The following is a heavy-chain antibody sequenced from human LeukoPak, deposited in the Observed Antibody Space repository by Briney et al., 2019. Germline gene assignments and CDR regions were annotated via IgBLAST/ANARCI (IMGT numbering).Heavy chain of an antibody. J-gene: IGHJ4*02. CDR2: IYYSGST. V-gene: IGHV4-39*07. Sequence: PSETLSLTCTVSGGSISSSSYYWGWIRQPPGKRLEWIGSIYYSGSTYYNPSLKSRVTISVDTSKNQFSLKLTSVTAADTAVYYCARYYCAGSNCPGVDCWGRGTLVTVSS. D-gene: IGHD2-21*01. CDR3: ARYYCAGSNCPGVDC. CDR1: GGSISSSSYY.